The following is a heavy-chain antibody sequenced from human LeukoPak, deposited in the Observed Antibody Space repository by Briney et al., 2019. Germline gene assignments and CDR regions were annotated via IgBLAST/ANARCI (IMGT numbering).Heavy chain of an antibody. D-gene: IGHD2-2*01. CDR1: GGSISTYY. Sequence: SETLSLTCIVSGGSISTYYWSWMRQPPGKGLEWIGYIYAGGTSTYNPSLQRRVTMSIDTSKNRFALKLRCLAAADAAVDYYSGRAMSYYYMDVWGKGTTGTASS. CDR3: SGRAMSYYYMDV. V-gene: IGHV4-4*09. CDR2: IYAGGTS. J-gene: IGHJ6*03.